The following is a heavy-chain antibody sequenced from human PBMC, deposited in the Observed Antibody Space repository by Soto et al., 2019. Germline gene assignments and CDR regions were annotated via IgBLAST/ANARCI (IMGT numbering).Heavy chain of an antibody. D-gene: IGHD3-10*01. V-gene: IGHV4-59*08. CDR3: ARLNYYGGDWFDP. Sequence: ASETLSLTCTVSGGSISSYYWSWIRQPPGKGLEWIGYIYYSGSTNYNPSLKSRVTISVDTSKNQFSLKLSSVTAADTAVYYCARLNYYGGDWFDPWGQGTLVTVSS. CDR2: IYYSGST. CDR1: GGSISSYY. J-gene: IGHJ5*02.